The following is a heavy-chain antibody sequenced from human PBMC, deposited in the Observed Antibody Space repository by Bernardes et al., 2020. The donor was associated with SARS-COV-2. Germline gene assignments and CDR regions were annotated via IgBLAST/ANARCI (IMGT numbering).Heavy chain of an antibody. CDR2: ISYEGSIK. Sequence: GGSLRLSCVASGFTFNNYGMHWVRQAPGKGLEWVATISYEGSIKHYADSLEGRFTISRDGSKKTVYLQMNSLRLEDTAVYYCAKNGGVGGLSVDQKRMDVWGQGTTVTVSS. J-gene: IGHJ6*02. D-gene: IGHD3-16*01. CDR3: AKNGGVGGLSVDQKRMDV. V-gene: IGHV3-30*18. CDR1: GFTFNNYG.